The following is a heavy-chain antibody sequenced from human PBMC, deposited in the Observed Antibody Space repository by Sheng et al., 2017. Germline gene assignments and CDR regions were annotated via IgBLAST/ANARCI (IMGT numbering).Heavy chain of an antibody. J-gene: IGHJ5*02. CDR2: FDPEEDET. CDR3: VTERFGFDP. V-gene: IGHV1-24*01. D-gene: IGHD3-3*01. CDR1: GSSLTELS. Sequence: QVNLVQSGAEVKKPGASVMVSCKVSGSSLTELSIHWLRQAPGEGLQWLGGFDPEEDETIYAXSFQGRVTMTEDTSTDTAYMELNSLTSEDTAVYYCVTERFGFDPWGQGTLVSV.